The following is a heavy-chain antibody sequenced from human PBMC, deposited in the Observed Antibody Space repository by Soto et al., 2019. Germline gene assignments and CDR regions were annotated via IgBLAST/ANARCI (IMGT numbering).Heavy chain of an antibody. CDR2: IYHSGST. CDR1: GGSIGSSNW. Sequence: PSETLSLTCAVSGGSIGSSNWWSWVRQPPGKGLEWIGEIYHSGSTNYNPSLKSRVTISVDKSKNQFSLKLSSVTAADTAVYYCARLHSGFHKGYYYYGMDVWGQGTTVTVSS. CDR3: ARLHSGFHKGYYYYGMDV. J-gene: IGHJ6*02. D-gene: IGHD4-4*01. V-gene: IGHV4-4*02.